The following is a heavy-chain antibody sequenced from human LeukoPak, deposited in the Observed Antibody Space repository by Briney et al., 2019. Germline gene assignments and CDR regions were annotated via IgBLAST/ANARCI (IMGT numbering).Heavy chain of an antibody. CDR2: IYYSGST. V-gene: IGHV4-59*11. Sequence: SETLSLTCTVSGGSISSHYWSWIRQPPGKGLEWIGYIYYSGSTNYNPSLKGRVTISVDTSKNQFSLKLSSVTAAGTAVYYCARDRNHYYMDVWGKGTTVTVSS. J-gene: IGHJ6*03. CDR1: GGSISSHY. CDR3: ARDRNHYYMDV.